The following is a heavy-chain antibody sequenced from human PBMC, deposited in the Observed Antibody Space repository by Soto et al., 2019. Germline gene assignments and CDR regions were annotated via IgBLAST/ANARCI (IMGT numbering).Heavy chain of an antibody. Sequence: GGSLRLSCAASGFTFSSYGMHWVRQAPGKGLEWVAVISYDGSNKYYADSVKGRFTISRDNSKNTLYLQMNSLRAEDTAVYYCAKSLSGNYWYFDLWSRGTLVTVSS. V-gene: IGHV3-30*18. CDR2: ISYDGSNK. J-gene: IGHJ2*01. CDR1: GFTFSSYG. CDR3: AKSLSGNYWYFDL. D-gene: IGHD1-26*01.